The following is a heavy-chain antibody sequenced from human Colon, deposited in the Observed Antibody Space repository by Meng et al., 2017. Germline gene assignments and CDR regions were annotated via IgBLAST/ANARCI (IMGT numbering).Heavy chain of an antibody. CDR2: TYYRSKWYN. CDR3: ARDSSSSAYSPFDY. CDR1: GDSVYSKRAA. V-gene: IGHV6-1*01. D-gene: IGHD3-22*01. Sequence: QGPLQQYSPGRVKPSHTLSLTCAISGDSVYSKRAAWNWIRQSPSRGVEWLGRTYYRSKWYNDYAVSVKSRITINPDTSKNQFSLQLNSVTPEDTAVYYCARDSSSSAYSPFDYWGQGTLVTVSS. J-gene: IGHJ4*02.